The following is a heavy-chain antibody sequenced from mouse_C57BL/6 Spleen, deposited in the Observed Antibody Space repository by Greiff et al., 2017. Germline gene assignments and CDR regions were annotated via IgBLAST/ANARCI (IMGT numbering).Heavy chain of an antibody. Sequence: EVQLQESGPGLVKPSQSLSLTCSVTGYSITSGYYWNWIRQFPGNKLEWMGYISYDGSNNYNPSLKNRISITRDTSKNQFFLKLNSVTTEDTATYYCARDRYYYGSSWRYYFDYWGQGTTLTVSS. V-gene: IGHV3-6*01. CDR1: GYSITSGYY. CDR2: ISYDGSN. D-gene: IGHD1-1*01. J-gene: IGHJ2*01. CDR3: ARDRYYYGSSWRYYFDY.